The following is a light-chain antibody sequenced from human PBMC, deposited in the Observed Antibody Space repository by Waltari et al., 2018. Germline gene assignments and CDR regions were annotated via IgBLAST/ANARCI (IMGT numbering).Light chain of an antibody. CDR3: QHYVRLPAT. CDR2: GAS. CDR1: QSINRA. V-gene: IGKV3-20*01. J-gene: IGKJ1*01. Sequence: IVLTQSPGTLSLSPGERVTLSGRASQSINRAFAWYQQKPGQAPRLIIYGASIRATGIPDRVSGSGSGTDFTLTISSLEPEDFAVYFCQHYVRLPATFGQGTKVEIK.